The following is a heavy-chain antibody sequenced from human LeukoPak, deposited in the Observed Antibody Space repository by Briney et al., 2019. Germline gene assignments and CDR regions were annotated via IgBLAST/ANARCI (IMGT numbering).Heavy chain of an antibody. J-gene: IGHJ4*02. Sequence: PGGSLRLSCVASRFTFSNYWMTWVRQAPGKGLERVANIKKDGGETYYVDSVKGRFTISRDNSKNTLYLQMNSLRAEDTAVYYCARGPSGYHNTGGQGTLVTVSS. CDR1: RFTFSNYW. V-gene: IGHV3-7*01. D-gene: IGHD5-12*01. CDR3: ARGPSGYHNT. CDR2: IKKDGGET.